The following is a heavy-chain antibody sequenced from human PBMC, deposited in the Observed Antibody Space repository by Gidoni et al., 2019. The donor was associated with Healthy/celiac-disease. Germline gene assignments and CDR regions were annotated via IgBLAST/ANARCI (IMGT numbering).Heavy chain of an antibody. CDR3: ARDPYYYGSGSYYYYYYGMDV. V-gene: IGHV1-69*01. D-gene: IGHD3-10*01. CDR2: IIPIFGTA. Sequence: QVQLVQSGAEVKKPGSSVKVYCKASGGTFSSYAISWVRQAPGQGLEWMVGIIPIFGTANYAQKFQGRVTITADESTSTAYMELSSLRSEDTAVYYCARDPYYYGSGSYYYYYYGMDVWGQGTTVTVSS. CDR1: GGTFSSYA. J-gene: IGHJ6*02.